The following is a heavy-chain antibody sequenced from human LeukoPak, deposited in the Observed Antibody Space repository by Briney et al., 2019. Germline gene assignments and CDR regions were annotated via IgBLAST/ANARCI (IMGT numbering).Heavy chain of an antibody. CDR1: GYSISSGYY. CDR2: IYYSGST. V-gene: IGHV4-61*01. D-gene: IGHD2-15*01. J-gene: IGHJ4*02. CDR3: ARGGQGGIPFDY. Sequence: SETLSLTCAVSGYSISSGYYWGWNRQPPGKGLEWIGYIYYSGSTNYNPSLKSRVTISVDTSKNQFSLKLSSVTAADTAVYYCARGGQGGIPFDYWGQGTLVTVSS.